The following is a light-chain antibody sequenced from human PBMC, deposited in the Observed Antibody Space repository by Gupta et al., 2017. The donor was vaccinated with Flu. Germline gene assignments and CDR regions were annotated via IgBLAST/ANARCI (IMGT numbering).Light chain of an antibody. CDR2: DTS. CDR3: QQRNNWPLT. V-gene: IGKV3-11*01. J-gene: IGKJ4*01. Sequence: EGVLTQPPVTLSLSPGDRATLSCRASQDVNIYLAWYQQPPGQTPRLLIYDTSNRATGIPVRFSGSGSGTDFTLTIDSLEPEDFATYYCQQRNNWPLTFGGGTTVAI. CDR1: QDVNIY.